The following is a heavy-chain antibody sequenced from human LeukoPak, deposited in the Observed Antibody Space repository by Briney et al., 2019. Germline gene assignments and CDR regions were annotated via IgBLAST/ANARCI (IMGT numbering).Heavy chain of an antibody. CDR3: ARDWWEHHDAFDI. CDR1: GFTFSSYS. CDR2: ISSSSSYI. Sequence: GGSLRLSCAASGFTFSSYSMNWVRQAPGKGLEWVSSISSSSSYIYYADSVKGRFTISRDNAKNSLYLQMNSLRAEDTAVYYCARDWWEHHDAFDIWGQGTMVTVSS. D-gene: IGHD1-26*01. V-gene: IGHV3-21*01. J-gene: IGHJ3*02.